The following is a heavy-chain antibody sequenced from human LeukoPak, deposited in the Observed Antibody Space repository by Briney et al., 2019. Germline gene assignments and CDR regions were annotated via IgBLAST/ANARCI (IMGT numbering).Heavy chain of an antibody. CDR1: GYSFTSYW. V-gene: IGHV5-51*01. J-gene: IGHJ6*02. CDR3: GTTVTTSFYYYYGMDV. CDR2: IYPGDSDT. D-gene: IGHD4-17*01. Sequence: GESLKISCKGSGYSFTSYWIGWVRRMPGKGLEWMGIIYPGDSDTRYSPSFQGQVTISADKSISTAYLQWSSLKASDTAMYYCGTTVTTSFYYYYGMDVWGQGTTVTVSS.